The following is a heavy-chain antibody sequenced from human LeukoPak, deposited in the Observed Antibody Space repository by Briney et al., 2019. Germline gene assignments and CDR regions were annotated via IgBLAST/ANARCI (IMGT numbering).Heavy chain of an antibody. CDR2: IKQDGSDK. Sequence: GGSLRLSCAASGFTFRSYAMSWVRQAPGKGLEWVANIKQDGSDKYYVDSVKGRFTISRDNAKNSVYLQMNSLRAEDTAVYYCAREGDAFDIWGQGTMVTVSS. CDR3: AREGDAFDI. J-gene: IGHJ3*02. CDR1: GFTFRSYA. V-gene: IGHV3-7*03.